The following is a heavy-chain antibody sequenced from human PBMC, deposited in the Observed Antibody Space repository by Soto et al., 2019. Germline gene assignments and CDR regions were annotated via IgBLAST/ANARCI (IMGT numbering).Heavy chain of an antibody. CDR3: ARAQWSPEPHYFDY. J-gene: IGHJ4*02. CDR1: GGAIISGDYY. D-gene: IGHD6-19*01. Sequence: SETLSLTCTVSGGAIISGDYYFSWIRQPPGKGLEWIGYIYYSGSTYYNPSLKSRVTISVDTSKNQFSLKLSSVTAADTAVYYCARAQWSPEPHYFDYWGQGTQVTVSS. CDR2: IYYSGST. V-gene: IGHV4-30-4*01.